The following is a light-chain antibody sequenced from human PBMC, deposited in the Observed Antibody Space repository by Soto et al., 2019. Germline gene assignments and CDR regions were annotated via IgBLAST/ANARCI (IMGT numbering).Light chain of an antibody. CDR3: QHSYTTPWT. CDR2: AAS. V-gene: IGKV1-39*01. Sequence: DIHLTQSPSSLSASVGARVTITCRASRHINNYLIGFQHKTGKAPKLLIYAASILQSGVPSRFSGTGCGTDFTLTISRLQPEACANYSCQHSYTTPWTFGQGTKVDI. J-gene: IGKJ1*01. CDR1: RHINNY.